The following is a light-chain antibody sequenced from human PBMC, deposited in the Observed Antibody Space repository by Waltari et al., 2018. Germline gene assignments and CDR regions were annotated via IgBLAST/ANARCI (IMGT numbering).Light chain of an antibody. V-gene: IGKV3-20*01. CDR3: QQYGASPFT. CDR2: DTS. CDR1: QNVSGDY. J-gene: IGKJ3*01. Sequence: EIVLTQSPGTLSLSPGERATLSCRASQNVSGDYLAWYQQKPGQAPRLLIFDTSKRATGTADRFSGSGSGTDFTVTISRLEPEDFAVYYCQQYGASPFTFGPGTKVDFK.